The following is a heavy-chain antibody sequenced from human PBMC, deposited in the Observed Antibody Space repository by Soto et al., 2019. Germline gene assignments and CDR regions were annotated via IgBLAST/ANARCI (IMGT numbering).Heavy chain of an antibody. Sequence: EVQLLESGGGLVQPGGSLRLSCEASGFTFSTSAMSWVRQAPGKGLEWVSTISGSGGGTYYADSVNGRFTISGDNSKNTLFLQMNSLSAEDTALYYCARNWGIFDYWGQGTLVTVSS. CDR3: ARNWGIFDY. J-gene: IGHJ4*02. D-gene: IGHD7-27*01. V-gene: IGHV3-23*01. CDR2: ISGSGGGT. CDR1: GFTFSTSA.